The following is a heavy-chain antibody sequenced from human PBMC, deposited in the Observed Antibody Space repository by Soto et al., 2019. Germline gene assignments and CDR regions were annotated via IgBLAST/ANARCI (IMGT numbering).Heavy chain of an antibody. Sequence: QVQLVQSGAEVKKPGASVKVSCKASGYTFTGYYMHWVRQAPGQGLEWTGWINPNSGGTNYAQKFQGRVTMTRDTSISAAYMELSRLRSDDTAVYYCEREIAVAADYYYGMDVWGQGTTVTVSS. CDR3: EREIAVAADYYYGMDV. J-gene: IGHJ6*02. V-gene: IGHV1-2*02. CDR1: GYTFTGYY. CDR2: INPNSGGT. D-gene: IGHD6-19*01.